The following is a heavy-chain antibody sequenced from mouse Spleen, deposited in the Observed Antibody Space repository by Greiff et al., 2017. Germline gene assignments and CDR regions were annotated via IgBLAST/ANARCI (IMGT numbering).Heavy chain of an antibody. CDR2: IYPGNSDT. V-gene: IGHV1-5*01. D-gene: IGHD1-1*01. Sequence: EVQVVESGTVLARPGASVKMSCTTSGYTFTSYWMHWVKQRPGQGLEWIGAIYPGNSDTSYNQKLKGKAKLTAVTSASTAYMELSSLTNEDAAVYYCTNNYGSSGVYAMDYWGQGTSVTVSS. J-gene: IGHJ4*01. CDR3: TNNYGSSGVYAMDY. CDR1: GYTFTSYW.